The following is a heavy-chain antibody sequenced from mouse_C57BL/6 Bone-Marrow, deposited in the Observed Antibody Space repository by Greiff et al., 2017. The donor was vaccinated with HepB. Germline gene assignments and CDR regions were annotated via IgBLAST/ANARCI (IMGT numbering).Heavy chain of an antibody. V-gene: IGHV3-8*01. Sequence: DVKLVESGPGLAKPSQTLSLTCSVTGYSITSDYWNWIRKFPGNKLEYMGYISYSGSTYYNPSPKSRNSITRDTSKNQYYLQLNSVTTEDTATYYCARMGFYYGNYDYAMDYWGQGTSVTVSS. CDR2: ISYSGST. D-gene: IGHD2-1*01. CDR1: GYSITSDY. CDR3: ARMGFYYGNYDYAMDY. J-gene: IGHJ4*01.